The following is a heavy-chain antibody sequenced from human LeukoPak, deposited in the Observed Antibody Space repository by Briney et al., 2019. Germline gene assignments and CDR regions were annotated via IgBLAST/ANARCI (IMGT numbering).Heavy chain of an antibody. D-gene: IGHD3-22*01. Sequence: ASVKVSCKASGYTFASYGISWVRQAPGQGLEWMGWISAYNGNTNYAQKLQGRVTMTTDTSTSTAYMELRSLRSEDTAVYYCARDSHNYYDSSGYYYYFDYWGQGTLVTVSS. J-gene: IGHJ4*02. CDR1: GYTFASYG. CDR2: ISAYNGNT. V-gene: IGHV1-18*01. CDR3: ARDSHNYYDSSGYYYYFDY.